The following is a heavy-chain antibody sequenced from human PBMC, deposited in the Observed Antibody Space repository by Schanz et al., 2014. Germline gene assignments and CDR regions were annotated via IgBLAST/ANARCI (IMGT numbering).Heavy chain of an antibody. CDR3: ARGTDWNLHY. J-gene: IGHJ4*02. Sequence: QLVGSGGGLIQPGGSLRLSCTASGFAFSSYSMNWVRQAPGKGLEWVSYISSSGTTIYYADSVKGRFTISRENAKNSLYLQMNSLRAGDTAVYYCARGTDWNLHYWGQGALVTVSS. CDR1: GFAFSSYS. CDR2: ISSSGTTI. D-gene: IGHD1-1*01. V-gene: IGHV3-48*01.